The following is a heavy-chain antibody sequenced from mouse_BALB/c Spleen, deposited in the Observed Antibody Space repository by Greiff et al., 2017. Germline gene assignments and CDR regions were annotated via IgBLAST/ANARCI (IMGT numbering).Heavy chain of an antibody. J-gene: IGHJ3*01. V-gene: IGHV3-2*02. D-gene: IGHD2-3*01. CDR1: GYSITSDYA. CDR3: ARADGGFAY. Sequence: EVKLVESGPGLVKPSQSLSLTCTVTGYSITSDYAWNWIRQFPGNKLEWMGYISYSGSTSYNPSLKSRISITRDTSKNQFFLQLNSVTTEDTATYYCARADGGFAYWGQGTLVTVSA. CDR2: ISYSGST.